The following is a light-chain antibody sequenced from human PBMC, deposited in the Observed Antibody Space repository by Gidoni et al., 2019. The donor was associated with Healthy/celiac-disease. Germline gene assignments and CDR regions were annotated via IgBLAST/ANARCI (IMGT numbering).Light chain of an antibody. CDR3: QQYYSIPPWT. J-gene: IGKJ1*01. Sequence: DIVMTQFPDSLAVSLGERATINCKSSQSVLYSSNNKNYLAWYQQKPGQPPKRLIYWASTRESGVPDRFSGSGSGTDFTLTISSLQAEDVAVYYCQQYYSIPPWTFGQGTKVEIK. CDR2: WAS. CDR1: QSVLYSSNNKNY. V-gene: IGKV4-1*01.